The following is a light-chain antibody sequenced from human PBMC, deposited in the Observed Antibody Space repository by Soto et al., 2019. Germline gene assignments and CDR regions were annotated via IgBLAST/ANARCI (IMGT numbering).Light chain of an antibody. J-gene: IGLJ1*01. CDR1: SSDVGSYNS. Sequence: QSVLTQPPSVSGSPGQSVTISCTGTSSDVGSYNSVSWYQQPPGTAPRLIIYEGSTRPSGVPDRFSGSKSGNTASLTISGLQAEDEADYYCNSYTLSGTYVFGTGTKVTVL. CDR3: NSYTLSGTYV. V-gene: IGLV2-18*02. CDR2: EGS.